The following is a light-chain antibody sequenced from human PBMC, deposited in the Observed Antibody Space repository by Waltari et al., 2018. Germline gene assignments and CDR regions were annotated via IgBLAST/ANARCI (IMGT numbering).Light chain of an antibody. CDR1: SSNIGAGSD. V-gene: IGLV1-40*01. Sequence: QSVLTQPPSVSGAPGQRVTISCTGSSSNIGAGSDVHWYQQFPGTAPKLLIYHNSNRPSGVPDRFSGSKSGTSASLAITGLLAEDEADYYCQSFDSSLNAVLFGGGTKLTVL. J-gene: IGLJ2*01. CDR3: QSFDSSLNAVL. CDR2: HNS.